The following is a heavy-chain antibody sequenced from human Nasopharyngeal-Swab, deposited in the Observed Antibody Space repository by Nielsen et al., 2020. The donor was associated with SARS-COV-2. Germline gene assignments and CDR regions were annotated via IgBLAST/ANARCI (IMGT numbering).Heavy chain of an antibody. V-gene: IGHV3-30*03. J-gene: IGHJ4*02. Sequence: GESLKISCAASGFTFRNYAMYWVRPAPGKGLEWVAVISFDGSTIYYEDSVKGRFTISRDNAKNSVSLQMDSLRADDTAVYFCVTKTSGAIKAPAYWGQGTRVTVSS. CDR1: GFTFRNYA. D-gene: IGHD2-15*01. CDR2: ISFDGSTI. CDR3: VTKTSGAIKAPAY.